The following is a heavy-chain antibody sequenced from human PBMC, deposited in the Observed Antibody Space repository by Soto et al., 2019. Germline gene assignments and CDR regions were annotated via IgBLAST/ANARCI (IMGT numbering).Heavy chain of an antibody. CDR1: GFSFGYYC. CDR2: INGNADNS. Sequence: EVQLAESGGGLVLTGGSLRLSCAASGFSFGYYCMHWVRQVPGEGLAWVSRINGNADNSDYADSVKGRFTISRDNAMNRLYLKMDSLRADDTGVYYCVRDLRGAVAGSEFDHWGQGPLVTVPS. CDR3: VRDLRGAVAGSEFDH. J-gene: IGHJ4*02. D-gene: IGHD6-19*01. V-gene: IGHV3-74*01.